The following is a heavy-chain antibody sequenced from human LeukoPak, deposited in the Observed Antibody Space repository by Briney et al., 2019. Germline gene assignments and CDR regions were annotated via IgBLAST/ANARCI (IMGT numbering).Heavy chain of an antibody. V-gene: IGHV3-64D*06. Sequence: PGGSLRLSCSAAGFTFSSYAMHWVRQAPGKGLEYVSAISSNGGSTYYADSVKGRFTISRDNSKNTLYLQMSSLRAEDTAVYYCVKDRVATIRGDFDYWGQGTLVTVSS. CDR2: ISSNGGST. D-gene: IGHD5-12*01. CDR3: VKDRVATIRGDFDY. CDR1: GFTFSSYA. J-gene: IGHJ4*02.